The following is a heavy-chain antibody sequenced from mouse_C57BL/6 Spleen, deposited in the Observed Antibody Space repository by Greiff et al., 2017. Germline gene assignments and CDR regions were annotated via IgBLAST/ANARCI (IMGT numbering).Heavy chain of an antibody. D-gene: IGHD4-1*01. V-gene: IGHV2-6*03. CDR1: GFSLTSYG. CDR2: IWSDGST. J-gene: IGHJ4*01. CDR3: ARLGRDYYYAMDY. Sequence: VQRVESGPGLVAPSQSLSITCTVSGFSLTSYGVHWVRQPPGKGLEWLVVIWSDGSTTYNSALKSRLSISKDNSKSQVFLKMNSLQTDDTAMYYCARLGRDYYYAMDYWGQGTSVTVSS.